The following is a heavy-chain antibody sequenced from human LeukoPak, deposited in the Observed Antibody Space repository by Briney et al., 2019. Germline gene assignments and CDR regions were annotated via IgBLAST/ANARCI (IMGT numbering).Heavy chain of an antibody. CDR3: ARGLMVRGVIHDAFDI. CDR2: IYHSGST. D-gene: IGHD3-10*01. Sequence: SQTLSLTCTVSGGSISSGGYYWSWIRQPPGKGLEWIGYIYHSGSTYYNPSLKSRVTISVDRSKNQFSLKLSSVTAADTAVYYCARGLMVRGVIHDAFDIWGQGTMVTVSS. CDR1: GGSISSGGYY. V-gene: IGHV4-30-2*01. J-gene: IGHJ3*02.